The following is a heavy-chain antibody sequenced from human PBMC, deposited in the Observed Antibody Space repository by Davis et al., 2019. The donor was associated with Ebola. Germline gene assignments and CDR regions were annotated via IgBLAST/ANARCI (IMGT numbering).Heavy chain of an antibody. D-gene: IGHD4-17*01. CDR2: IYRDERT. V-gene: IGHV3-66*04. J-gene: IGHJ2*01. Sequence: GGSLRLSCADSGFTFSNYGMHWVRQAPGKGPEWVSVIYRDERTYYANSVRGRFTISRDNSKNTVYLQMDSLRVEDTAMYYCARHVYGDFWYFDLWGRGTRVTVSS. CDR3: ARHVYGDFWYFDL. CDR1: GFTFSNYG.